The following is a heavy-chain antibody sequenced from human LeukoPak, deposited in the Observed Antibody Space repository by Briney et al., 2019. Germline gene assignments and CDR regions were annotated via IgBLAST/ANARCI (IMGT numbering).Heavy chain of an antibody. Sequence: SETLSLTCTVSGDSISSGDFYWSWIRQTPGKGLEWIAYIYYSGSTYYNPSLKSRVTISVDTSKNQFSLKLTSVSAADTAVYYCARGELWYQHWGQGTLVTVSS. V-gene: IGHV4-30-4*02. J-gene: IGHJ1*01. CDR2: IYYSGST. CDR1: GDSISSGDFY. D-gene: IGHD2-21*01. CDR3: ARGELWYQH.